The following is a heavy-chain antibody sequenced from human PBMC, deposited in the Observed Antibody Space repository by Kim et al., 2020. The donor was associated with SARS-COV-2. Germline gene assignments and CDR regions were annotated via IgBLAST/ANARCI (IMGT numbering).Heavy chain of an antibody. CDR2: IYYSGST. CDR1: GGSVSSGSYY. D-gene: IGHD3-10*01. J-gene: IGHJ4*02. Sequence: SETLSLTCTVSGGSVSSGSYYWSWIRQPPGKGLEWIGYIYYSGSTNYNPSLKSRVPISVDTSKNQFSLKLSSVTAADTAVYYCARDGGSGSYYNVQGYIDYWRQGALLTVSS. V-gene: IGHV4-61*01. CDR3: ARDGGSGSYYNVQGYIDY.